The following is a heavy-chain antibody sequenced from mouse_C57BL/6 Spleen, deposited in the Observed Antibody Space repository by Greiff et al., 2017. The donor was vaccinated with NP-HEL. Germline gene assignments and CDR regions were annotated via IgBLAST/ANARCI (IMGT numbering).Heavy chain of an antibody. CDR1: GYAFSSSW. CDR3: AREAYYFDY. J-gene: IGHJ2*01. Sequence: VQLQQSGPELVKPGASVKISCKASGYAFSSSWMNWVKQRPGTGLEWIGRIYPGDGDTNYNGKFKGKATLTADKSSSTAYMQLSSLTSEDSAVYCCAREAYYFDYWGQGTTLTVSS. CDR2: IYPGDGDT. V-gene: IGHV1-82*01.